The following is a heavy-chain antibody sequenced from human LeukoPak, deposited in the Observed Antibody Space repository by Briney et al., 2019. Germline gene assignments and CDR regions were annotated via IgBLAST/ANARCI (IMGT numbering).Heavy chain of an antibody. CDR3: VRGIRGAYHYFEY. V-gene: IGHV3-21*01. Sequence: GGSLRLSCAASGFTFSSYSMNWVRQAPGKGLEWVSSISSSSTYIYYAVSVKGRFTISRDNAENSLYLQMNSLRAEDTAAYYCVRGIRGAYHYFEYWGQGTLVTVSS. CDR2: ISSSSTYI. J-gene: IGHJ4*02. D-gene: IGHD3-10*01. CDR1: GFTFSSYS.